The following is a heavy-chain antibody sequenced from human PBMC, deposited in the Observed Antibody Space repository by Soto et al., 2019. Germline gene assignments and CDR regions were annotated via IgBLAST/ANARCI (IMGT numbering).Heavy chain of an antibody. CDR3: ARESEDLTSNFDY. CDR2: ISSTTNYI. V-gene: IGHV3-21*06. CDR1: WFTFTRYS. Sequence: GSLRLSCAASWFTFTRYSMNWVRQAPGKGLEWVSSISSTTNYIYYGDSMKGRFTISRDNAKNSLYLEMNSLRAEDTAVYYCARESEDLTSNFDYWGQGTLVTVSS. J-gene: IGHJ4*02.